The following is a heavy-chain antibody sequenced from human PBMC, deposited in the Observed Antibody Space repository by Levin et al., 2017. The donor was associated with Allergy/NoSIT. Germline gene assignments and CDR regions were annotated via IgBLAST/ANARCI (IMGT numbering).Heavy chain of an antibody. CDR3: AKDIRGTTAKSGIAFDS. Sequence: SLKISCAASGFTFDDYAMHWVRQAPGKGLEWVSGISWNSGSIGYADSVKGRFTISRDNAKNSLYLQMNSLRAEDTALYYCAKDIRGTTAKSGIAFDSWGQGTMVTVSS. V-gene: IGHV3-9*01. D-gene: IGHD1-26*01. J-gene: IGHJ3*02. CDR2: ISWNSGSI. CDR1: GFTFDDYA.